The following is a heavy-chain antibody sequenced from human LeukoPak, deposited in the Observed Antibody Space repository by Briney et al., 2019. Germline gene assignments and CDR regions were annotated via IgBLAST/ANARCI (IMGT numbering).Heavy chain of an antibody. CDR2: IYYSGST. Sequence: PSQTLSLTCTVSGGSISSSSYYWGWIRQPPGKGLEWIGSIYYSGSTYYNPSLKSRVTISADTSKNQFSLKLSSVTAADTAVYYCVRADPRIAGRPWDYWGQGTLVTVSS. D-gene: IGHD6-6*01. CDR1: GGSISSSSYY. J-gene: IGHJ4*02. CDR3: VRADPRIAGRPWDY. V-gene: IGHV4-39*01.